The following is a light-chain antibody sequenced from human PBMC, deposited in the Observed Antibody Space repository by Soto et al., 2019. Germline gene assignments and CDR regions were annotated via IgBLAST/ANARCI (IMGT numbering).Light chain of an antibody. Sequence: EIVLTQSPGTLSLSPGERATLSCRASQSVSNNYLAWYQQKPGQAPRLLIYGASNRATGIPDRFSGSGSGTDFTLTIRILEAEYFALYYCQQYGRPCTFGQGTKEESK. J-gene: IGKJ1*01. V-gene: IGKV3-20*01. CDR2: GAS. CDR3: QQYGRPCT. CDR1: QSVSNNY.